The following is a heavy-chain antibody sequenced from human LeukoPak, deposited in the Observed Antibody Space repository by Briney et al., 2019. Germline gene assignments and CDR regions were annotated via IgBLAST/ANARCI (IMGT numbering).Heavy chain of an antibody. D-gene: IGHD2-2*01. Sequence: GGSLRLSCAGSGFTFSNYWMNWVRQAPGKGLEWVAYINQDGSEEYYVDSVKGRFTISRDNAKNSLFLQMNSLRAEDTAVYYCARDHCSTTSCMGFDPWGQGTLVTVSS. CDR1: GFTFSNYW. CDR3: ARDHCSTTSCMGFDP. V-gene: IGHV3-7*01. CDR2: INQDGSEE. J-gene: IGHJ5*02.